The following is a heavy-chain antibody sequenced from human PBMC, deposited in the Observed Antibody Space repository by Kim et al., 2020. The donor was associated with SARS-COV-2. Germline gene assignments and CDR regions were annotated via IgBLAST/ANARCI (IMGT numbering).Heavy chain of an antibody. Sequence: SVKVSCKASGGTFSSYAISWVRQAPGQGLEWMGGIIPIFGTANYAQKFQGRVTITADESTSTAYMELSSLRSEDTAVYYCARESPTLGSEKIAVGGITFGGVIANWGQGTLVTVSS. D-gene: IGHD3-16*02. CDR1: GGTFSSYA. CDR3: ARESPTLGSEKIAVGGITFGGVIAN. V-gene: IGHV1-69*13. J-gene: IGHJ4*02. CDR2: IIPIFGTA.